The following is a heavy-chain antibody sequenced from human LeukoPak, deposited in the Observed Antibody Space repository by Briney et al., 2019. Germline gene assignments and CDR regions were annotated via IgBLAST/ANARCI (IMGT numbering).Heavy chain of an antibody. Sequence: GGSLRLSCAASGFTFSSYGMHWVRRAPGKGLEWVAVIWYDGSNKYYADSVKGRFTISRDNSKNTLYLQMNSLRAEDTAVYYCARDQGLASDYWGQGTLVTVSS. CDR2: IWYDGSNK. CDR3: ARDQGLASDY. J-gene: IGHJ4*02. D-gene: IGHD6-19*01. V-gene: IGHV3-33*01. CDR1: GFTFSSYG.